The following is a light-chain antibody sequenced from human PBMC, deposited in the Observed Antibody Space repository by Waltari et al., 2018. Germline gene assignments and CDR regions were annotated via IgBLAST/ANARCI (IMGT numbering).Light chain of an antibody. Sequence: DIQMTQSPSSLSASVGDRVTITCRANQDIRNDLNWYQQKPGKAPKRLIYAASTCPSGVTASFSGSGSGTEFTLIISSLQPEDFATYYCLQHNRYPLTFGGGTKVEI. CDR2: AAS. CDR3: LQHNRYPLT. V-gene: IGKV1-17*01. J-gene: IGKJ4*01. CDR1: QDIRND.